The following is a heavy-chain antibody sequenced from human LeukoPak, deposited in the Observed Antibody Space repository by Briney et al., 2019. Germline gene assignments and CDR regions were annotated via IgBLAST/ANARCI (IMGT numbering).Heavy chain of an antibody. CDR3: ARAPTGASGTNYYYYYMDV. V-gene: IGHV3-21*01. J-gene: IGHJ6*03. D-gene: IGHD7-27*01. CDR1: GFTFSSYS. CDR2: ISSSSSYI. Sequence: GGSLRLSCAASGFTFSSYSMNWVRQAPGKGLEWVSSISSSSSYIYYADSVKGRFTISRDNAKNSLYLQMNSLRAEDTAVYYCARAPTGASGTNYYYYYMDVWGKGTTVTVSS.